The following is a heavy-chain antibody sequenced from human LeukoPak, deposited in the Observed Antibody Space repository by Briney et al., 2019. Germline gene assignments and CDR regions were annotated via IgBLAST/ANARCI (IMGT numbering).Heavy chain of an antibody. CDR2: IIPIFGTA. D-gene: IGHD1-7*01. CDR1: GGTFSSYA. Sequence: SVKVSCKASGGTFSSYAVSWVRQAPGQGLEWMGGIIPIFGTANYAQKFQGRVTITTDESTSTAYMELSSLRSEDTAVYYCARDRGTTSDWFDPWGQGTLVTVSS. V-gene: IGHV1-69*05. CDR3: ARDRGTTSDWFDP. J-gene: IGHJ5*02.